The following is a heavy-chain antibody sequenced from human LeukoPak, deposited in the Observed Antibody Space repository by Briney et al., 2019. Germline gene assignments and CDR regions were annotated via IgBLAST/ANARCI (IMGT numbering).Heavy chain of an antibody. V-gene: IGHV1-8*02. J-gene: IGHJ4*02. CDR1: GYTFTSYG. D-gene: IGHD7-27*01. CDR3: TRGPPNWGYDF. Sequence: ASVKVSCKASGYTFTSYGISWVRQAPGQGLEWMGWTSPKSGNTGYAQKFQGRVTMTRDTSINTAYMELSGLISEDTAVYYCTRGPPNWGYDFWGQGTLVTVSS. CDR2: TSPKSGNT.